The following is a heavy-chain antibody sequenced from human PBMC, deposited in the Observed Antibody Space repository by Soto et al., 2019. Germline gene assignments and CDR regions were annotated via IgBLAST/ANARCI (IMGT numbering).Heavy chain of an antibody. J-gene: IGHJ4*02. D-gene: IGHD2-15*01. V-gene: IGHV3-30*18. CDR2: ISYDGSNK. Sequence: QVQLVESGGGVVQPGRSLRLSCAASGFTFSSYGMHWVRQAPGKGLEWVAVISYDGSNKYYADSVKGRFTISRDNSENTLYLQMNSLRAEDTAVYYCAKACSGGSCYHFWGQGTLVTVSS. CDR3: AKACSGGSCYHF. CDR1: GFTFSSYG.